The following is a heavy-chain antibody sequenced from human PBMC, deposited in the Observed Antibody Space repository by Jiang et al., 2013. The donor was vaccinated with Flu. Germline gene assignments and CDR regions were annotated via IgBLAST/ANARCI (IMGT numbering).Heavy chain of an antibody. D-gene: IGHD5-18*01. CDR1: GGSISSYY. Sequence: LLKPSETLSLTCTVSGGSISSYYWSWIRQPPGKGLEWIGYIHYSGSTNYNPSLKSRVTISVDTSKNQFSLKLSSVTAADTAVYYCARGRGYSYGSFDYWGQGTLVTVSS. V-gene: IGHV4-59*01. CDR3: ARGRGYSYGSFDY. CDR2: IHYSGST. J-gene: IGHJ4*02.